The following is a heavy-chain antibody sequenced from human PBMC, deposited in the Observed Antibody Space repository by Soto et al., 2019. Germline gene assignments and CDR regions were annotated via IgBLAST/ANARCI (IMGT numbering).Heavy chain of an antibody. CDR2: INHSGST. D-gene: IGHD2-15*01. J-gene: IGHJ6*03. V-gene: IGHV4-34*01. Sequence: SETLSLTCAVYGGSFSGYYWSWIRQPPGKGLEWIGEINHSGSTNYNPSLKSRVTISVDTSKNQFSLKLSSVTAADTAVYYCARGVVVVAATGTNYYYYYYMDVWGKGTTVTVSS. CDR3: ARGVVVVAATGTNYYYYYYMDV. CDR1: GGSFSGYY.